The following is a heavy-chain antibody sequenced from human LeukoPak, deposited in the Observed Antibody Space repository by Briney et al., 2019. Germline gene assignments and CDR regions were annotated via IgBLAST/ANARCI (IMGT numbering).Heavy chain of an antibody. CDR2: MSPNSGNT. J-gene: IGHJ6*02. V-gene: IGHV1-8*01. CDR1: GYTFTSYD. CDR3: ARSGLPMVRGVIIKSYYYYGMDV. D-gene: IGHD3-10*01. Sequence: ASVKVSCKVSGYTFTSYDINWVRQATGQGLEWMGWMSPNSGNTGYAQKFQGRVTMTRNTSISTAYMELSSLRSEDTAVYYCARSGLPMVRGVIIKSYYYYGMDVWGQGTTVTVSS.